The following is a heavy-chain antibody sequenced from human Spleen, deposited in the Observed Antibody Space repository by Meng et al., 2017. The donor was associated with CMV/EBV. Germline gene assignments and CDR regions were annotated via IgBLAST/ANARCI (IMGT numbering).Heavy chain of an antibody. Sequence: VNVSCKASGSTFSNYYIHWVRQAPGQGLEWMGWINPNSGDTEYAQKFQARVILTRDTSIGTAYMELTSLTYEDTAVYYCARVKYFDYWGQGTLVTVSS. CDR3: ARVKYFDY. CDR2: INPNSGDT. J-gene: IGHJ4*02. CDR1: GSTFSNYY. V-gene: IGHV1-2*02.